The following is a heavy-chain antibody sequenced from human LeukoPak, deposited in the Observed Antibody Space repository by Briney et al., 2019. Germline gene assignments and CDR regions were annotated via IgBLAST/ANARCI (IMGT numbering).Heavy chain of an antibody. V-gene: IGHV4-61*08. CDR3: ARDKDYYGMDV. CDR2: IYYSGST. Sequence: SETLSLTCTVSGGSISSGGYYWSWIRQPPGKGLEWIGYIYYSGSTNYNPSLKSRVTISVDTSKNQFSLKLSSVTAADTAVYYCARDKDYYGMDVWGQGTTVTVSS. CDR1: GGSISSGGYY. J-gene: IGHJ6*02.